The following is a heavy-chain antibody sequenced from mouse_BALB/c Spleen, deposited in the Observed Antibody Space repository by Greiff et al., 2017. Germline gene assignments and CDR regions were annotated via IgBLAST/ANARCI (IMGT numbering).Heavy chain of an antibody. J-gene: IGHJ4*01. D-gene: IGHD2-1*01. CDR2: ISSGSSTI. Sequence: EVQLVESGGGLVQPGGSRKLSCAASGFTFSSFGMHWVRQAPEKGLEWVAYISSGSSTIYYADTVKGRFTISRDNPKNTLFLQMTSLRSEDTAMYYCARGGNSRNYYAMDYWGQGTSVTVAS. V-gene: IGHV5-17*02. CDR1: GFTFSSFG. CDR3: ARGGNSRNYYAMDY.